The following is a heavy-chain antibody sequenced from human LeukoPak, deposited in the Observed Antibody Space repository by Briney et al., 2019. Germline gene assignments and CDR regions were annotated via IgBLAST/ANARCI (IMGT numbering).Heavy chain of an antibody. Sequence: SETLSLTCTVSGGSISSSSYYWGWIRQPPGRGLEWIGSIYYSGSTYYNPSLKSRVTISVDTSKNQFSLKLSSVTAADTAVYYCMRGAGWLIDYWGQGILVTVSS. J-gene: IGHJ4*02. CDR1: GGSISSSSYY. V-gene: IGHV4-39*07. D-gene: IGHD3-16*01. CDR3: MRGAGWLIDY. CDR2: IYYSGST.